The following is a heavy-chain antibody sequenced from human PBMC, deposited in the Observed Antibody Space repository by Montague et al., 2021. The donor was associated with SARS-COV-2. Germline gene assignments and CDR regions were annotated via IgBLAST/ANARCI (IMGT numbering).Heavy chain of an antibody. CDR1: GGSMNSYY. V-gene: IGHV4-59*12. CDR2: IYYRGST. Sequence: SETLSLTCSVSGGSMNSYYWSWLRQTPGKGLEWIGYIYYRGSTNYNPSLKSRVTISVDTSKNQFSLKLTSVTAADTAVYYCARETPHHSDYALGAFEIWGQGTMVTVSS. D-gene: IGHD4-11*01. J-gene: IGHJ3*02. CDR3: ARETPHHSDYALGAFEI.